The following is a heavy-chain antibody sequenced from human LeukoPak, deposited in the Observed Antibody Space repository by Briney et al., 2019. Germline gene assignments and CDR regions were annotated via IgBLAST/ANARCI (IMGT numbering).Heavy chain of an antibody. J-gene: IGHJ4*02. CDR2: IKQDGSEK. Sequence: GGSLRLSCAASGFTFSSYWMSWVRQAPGKGLEWVANIKQDGSEKYYVDSVKGRFTISRDNAKNSLYLQMNSLRAEDTAVYYCARDLLGSSWYPAYDYWGQETLVTVSS. CDR3: ARDLLGSSWYPAYDY. CDR1: GFTFSSYW. V-gene: IGHV3-7*03. D-gene: IGHD6-13*01.